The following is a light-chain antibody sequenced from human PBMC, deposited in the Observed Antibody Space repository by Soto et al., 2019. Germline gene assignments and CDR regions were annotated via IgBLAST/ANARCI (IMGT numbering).Light chain of an antibody. V-gene: IGKV1-5*01. J-gene: IGKJ2*01. CDR2: EAS. CDR1: RNINKW. Sequence: DLQMTQSPSTLSASVGDRVTFTCRASRNINKWLAWYQQKPGKAPKLLIHEASSLESGVPSRFSVSGSGTEFNLTITSLQPDDFETYYWQRYYDLSAIAFGVGTKLDMK. CDR3: QRYYDLSAIA.